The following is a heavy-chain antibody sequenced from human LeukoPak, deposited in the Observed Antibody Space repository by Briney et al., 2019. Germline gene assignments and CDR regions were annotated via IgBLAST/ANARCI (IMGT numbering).Heavy chain of an antibody. V-gene: IGHV3-48*02. CDR2: ISSTRNSII. Sequence: GGSLRLSCAASGFTFSSYRMNWVRQAPGKGLEWVSHISSTRNSIIYYADSVKGRFTISRDNAKNSLYLQMNSLRDEDTAVYYCARGDWFDPWGQGSLVTVSS. CDR3: ARGDWFDP. CDR1: GFTFSSYR. J-gene: IGHJ5*02.